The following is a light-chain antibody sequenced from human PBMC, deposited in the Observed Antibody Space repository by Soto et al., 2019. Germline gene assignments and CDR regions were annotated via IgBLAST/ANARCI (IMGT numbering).Light chain of an antibody. V-gene: IGKV1-39*01. CDR1: QNIGSF. CDR2: SAF. CDR3: QQGSTTLIT. Sequence: DIHMPQSPSSLYASIRDRVTITCRASQNIGSFLNWYQQKPGEAPRLLVYSAFRIQSGVPSRFNASGSGTDFTLSISSLQPEDFSTYYCQQGSTTLITFGLGTRLETK. J-gene: IGKJ5*01.